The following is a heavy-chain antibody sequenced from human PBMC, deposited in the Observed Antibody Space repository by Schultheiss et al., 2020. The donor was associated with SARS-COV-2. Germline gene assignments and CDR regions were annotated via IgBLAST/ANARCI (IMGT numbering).Heavy chain of an antibody. V-gene: IGHV3-23*01. J-gene: IGHJ4*02. CDR3: ARSGGTIAFFDY. D-gene: IGHD4/OR15-4a*01. CDR2: ISGSGGST. CDR1: GFTFSSSA. Sequence: GSLRLSCAASGFTFSSSAMTWVRQAPGKGLEWVSTISGSGGSTYYADSVKGRFTISRDNAKNSLYLQMNSLRDEDTALYYCARSGGTIAFFDYWGQGTLVTVSS.